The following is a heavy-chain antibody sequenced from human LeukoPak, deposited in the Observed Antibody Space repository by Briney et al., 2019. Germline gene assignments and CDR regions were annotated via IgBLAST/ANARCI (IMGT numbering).Heavy chain of an antibody. CDR2: INPYNGNT. D-gene: IGHD2-2*01. CDR1: GYTFISHG. J-gene: IGHJ5*02. CDR3: ARFQLIEKNWFDP. V-gene: IGHV1-18*01. Sequence: ASVKVSCKASGYTFISHGISWVRQAPGQGLERMGWINPYNGNTKYPQNLQGRITLTTDTSTNTAYMALRSLRSDDTAVYYCARFQLIEKNWFDPWGQGTLVTVSS.